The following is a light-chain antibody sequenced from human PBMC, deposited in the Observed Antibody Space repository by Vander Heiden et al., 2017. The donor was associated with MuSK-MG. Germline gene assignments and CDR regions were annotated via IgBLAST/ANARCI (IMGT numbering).Light chain of an antibody. J-gene: IGLJ1*01. V-gene: IGLV1-51*01. CDR3: GAWDGSLSAYV. Sequence: QSVLTQPPSVSAAPGQTVPVSCSGSSSNIGRDYVSWYQQLPRTAPKLLIYANNKRPSVIPDRFSGSKSGTSATVAITGLQTGDEADYYSGAWDGSLSAYVFGTGTGGTAL. CDR2: ANN. CDR1: SSNIGRDY.